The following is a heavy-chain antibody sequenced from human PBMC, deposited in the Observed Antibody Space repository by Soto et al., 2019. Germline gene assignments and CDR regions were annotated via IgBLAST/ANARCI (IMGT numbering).Heavy chain of an antibody. CDR1: GGSFSGYY. CDR2: INHSGST. CDR3: ARGLTGTMSY. D-gene: IGHD1-7*01. J-gene: IGHJ4*02. V-gene: IGHV4-34*01. Sequence: QVQLQQWGAGLLKPSETLSLTCAVYGGSFSGYYWSWIRQPPGKGLEWIGEINHSGSTNYNPSLNSRVTISVDTSKTQVSLKLSSVTAADTAVYYCARGLTGTMSYWGQGTLVTVSS.